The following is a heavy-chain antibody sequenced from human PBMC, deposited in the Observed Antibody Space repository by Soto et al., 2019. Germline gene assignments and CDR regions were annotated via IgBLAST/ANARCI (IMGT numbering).Heavy chain of an antibody. CDR1: GFTFGTYA. Sequence: GGSLRLSCAASGFTFGTYAMHWVRQAPGKGPEWVAVIYYDGSNRYYGDAVKGRFTISRDNSKSTLYLQMSSLRAEDTAVYYCARAFCTNGVCYYFFDYWGRGTLVTVSS. J-gene: IGHJ4*01. CDR3: ARAFCTNGVCYYFFDY. D-gene: IGHD2-8*01. CDR2: IYYDGSNR. V-gene: IGHV3-33*01.